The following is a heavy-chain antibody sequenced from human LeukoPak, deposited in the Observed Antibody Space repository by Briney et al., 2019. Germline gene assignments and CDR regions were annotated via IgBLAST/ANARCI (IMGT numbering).Heavy chain of an antibody. CDR3: ARAPRYFYDSSGYEGGY. CDR2: IIPIFGTA. Sequence: SVKVSCKASGGTFSSYAISWVRQAPGQGLEWMGGIIPIFGTANYAQKFQGRVTITTDESTSTAYMELSSLRSEDTAVYYCARAPRYFYDSSGYEGGYWGQGTLVTVSS. J-gene: IGHJ4*02. CDR1: GGTFSSYA. D-gene: IGHD3-22*01. V-gene: IGHV1-69*05.